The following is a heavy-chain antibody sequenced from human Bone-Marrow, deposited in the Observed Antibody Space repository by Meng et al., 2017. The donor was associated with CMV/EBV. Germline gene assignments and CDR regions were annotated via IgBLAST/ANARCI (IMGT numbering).Heavy chain of an antibody. Sequence: FSSYTISWVRQAPGQGLEWMGRIIPILGIANYAQKFQGRVTITADKSTSTAYMELSSLRSEDTAVYYCVRDPPKCSSTSCQDNWFDPWGQGTLVTVSS. V-gene: IGHV1-69*04. CDR2: IIPILGIA. D-gene: IGHD2-2*01. CDR1: FSSYT. CDR3: VRDPPKCSSTSCQDNWFDP. J-gene: IGHJ5*02.